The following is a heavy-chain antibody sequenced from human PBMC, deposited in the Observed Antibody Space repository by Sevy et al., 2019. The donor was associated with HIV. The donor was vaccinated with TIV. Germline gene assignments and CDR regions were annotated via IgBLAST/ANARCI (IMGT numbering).Heavy chain of an antibody. CDR1: GFIFNSYG. D-gene: IGHD1-26*01. J-gene: IGHJ4*02. Sequence: GGSLRLSCAASGFIFNSYGMSWVRQAPGKGLEWVSAISGSGGSTDYADSVKGRFTISRDNSRKMLYLEMNSLGAEETAVYYCRGVGLTTAFDYWGQRTLVTVSS. CDR3: RGVGLTTAFDY. CDR2: ISGSGGST. V-gene: IGHV3-23*01.